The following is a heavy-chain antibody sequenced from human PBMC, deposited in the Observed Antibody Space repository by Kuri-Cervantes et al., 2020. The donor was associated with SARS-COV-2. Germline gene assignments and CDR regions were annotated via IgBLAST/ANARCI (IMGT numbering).Heavy chain of an antibody. CDR2: IYHSGST. D-gene: IGHD3-3*01. CDR3: ARVTGDTIFGVVSPKTTMDV. J-gene: IGHJ6*02. Sequence: SETLSLTCAVSGYSISSGYYWGWIRQPPGKGLEWIGSIYHSGSTYYNPSLKSRVTISVDTSKNQFSLKLSSVTAADTAVYYCARVTGDTIFGVVSPKTTMDVWGQGTTVTVSS. V-gene: IGHV4-38-2*01. CDR1: GYSISSGYY.